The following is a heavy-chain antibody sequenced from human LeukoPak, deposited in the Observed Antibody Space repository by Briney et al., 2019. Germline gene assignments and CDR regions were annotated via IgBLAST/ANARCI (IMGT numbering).Heavy chain of an antibody. V-gene: IGHV4-38-2*02. J-gene: IGHJ2*01. CDR2: IYHSGST. Sequence: SETLSLTCTVSGYSISSGYYWGWIRQPPGKGLEWIGSIYHSGSTYYNPSLKSRVTISVDTSKNRFSLKLSSVTAADTAVYYCARDGNFDLWGRGTLVTVSS. D-gene: IGHD1-26*01. CDR1: GYSISSGYY. CDR3: ARDGNFDL.